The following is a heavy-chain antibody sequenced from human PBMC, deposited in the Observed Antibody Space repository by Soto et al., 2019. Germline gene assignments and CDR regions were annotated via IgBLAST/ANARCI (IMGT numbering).Heavy chain of an antibody. D-gene: IGHD6-19*01. Sequence: SVKVSCKASGGTFSSYAISWVRQAPGQGLEWMGGIIPIFGTANYAQKFQGRVTITADESTSTAYMELSSLRSEDTAVYYCARVAAVAGRGVLYYYCGMDVWGHGTTVTVSS. CDR3: ARVAAVAGRGVLYYYCGMDV. CDR2: IIPIFGTA. J-gene: IGHJ6*02. V-gene: IGHV1-69*13. CDR1: GGTFSSYA.